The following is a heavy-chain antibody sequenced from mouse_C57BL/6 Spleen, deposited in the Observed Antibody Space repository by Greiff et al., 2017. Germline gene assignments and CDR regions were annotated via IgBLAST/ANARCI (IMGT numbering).Heavy chain of an antibody. CDR1: GYAFSGYW. D-gene: IGHD2-4*01. J-gene: IGHJ3*01. CDR2: IYPGDGDT. Sequence: VQLQESGAELVKPGASVKISCKASGYAFSGYWMNWVKQRPGKGLEWIGQIYPGDGDTNYNGKFKGKATLTADTYSSTAYMQLSSLTSEDAAVYFCERRGYDYDGPWFAYWGQGTLVTVSA. CDR3: ERRGYDYDGPWFAY. V-gene: IGHV1-80*01.